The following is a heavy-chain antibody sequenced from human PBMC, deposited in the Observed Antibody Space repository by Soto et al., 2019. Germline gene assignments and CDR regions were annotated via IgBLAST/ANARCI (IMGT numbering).Heavy chain of an antibody. Sequence: LSLTCTVSGGSISSGGYYWSWIRQHPGKGLEWIGYIYYSGSTYYNPSLKSRVTISVDTSKNQFSLKLSSVTAADTAVYYCARDKQGRAAAGTAYYYYGMDVWGQGTTVTVSS. CDR3: ARDKQGRAAAGTAYYYYGMDV. V-gene: IGHV4-31*03. D-gene: IGHD6-13*01. J-gene: IGHJ6*02. CDR1: GGSISSGGYY. CDR2: IYYSGST.